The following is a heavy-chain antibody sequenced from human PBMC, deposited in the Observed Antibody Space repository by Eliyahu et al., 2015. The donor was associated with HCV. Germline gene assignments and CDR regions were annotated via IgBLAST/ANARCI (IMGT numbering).Heavy chain of an antibody. CDR2: XXSSGQTF. CDR1: GFTFXHXT. Sequence: EVMLLESGGGSVQPGGSLRLSCEXSGFTFXHXTMXWIRQAPGKGLEWVAYXXSSGQTFHYADSVKGRFTVSRDDAKNSLYLQLNSLRDDDTGVYYCARVAGAYGSGSLDYWGQGTPVTVSS. D-gene: IGHD3-10*01. V-gene: IGHV3-48*02. CDR3: ARVAGAYGSGSLDY. J-gene: IGHJ4*02.